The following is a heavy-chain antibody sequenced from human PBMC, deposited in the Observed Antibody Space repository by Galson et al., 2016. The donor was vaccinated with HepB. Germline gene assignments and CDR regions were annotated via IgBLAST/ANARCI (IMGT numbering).Heavy chain of an antibody. V-gene: IGHV5-51*01. Sequence: QSGAEVKKPGESLKISCKGSGYSFPRYWIAWVRQMPGKGLEWMGIIYPGDSDTRYSPSFQGQVTISVDKSISTAYRQWSSLRASDTAMYFCASSSDSQRVFDYWGQGTLVTVSS. CDR2: IYPGDSDT. CDR3: ASSSDSQRVFDY. J-gene: IGHJ4*02. CDR1: GYSFPRYW. D-gene: IGHD2-2*01.